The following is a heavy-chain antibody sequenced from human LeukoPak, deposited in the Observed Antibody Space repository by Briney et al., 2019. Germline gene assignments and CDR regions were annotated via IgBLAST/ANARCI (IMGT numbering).Heavy chain of an antibody. Sequence: PGGSLSLSCAASGFTFSSYSMNWVRQAPGKGLEWVSSISSSSSYIYYADSVKGRFTISRDNAKNSLYLQMNSLRAEDTAVYYCARDPLGISGSYTDYWGQGTLVTVSS. CDR3: ARDPLGISGSYTDY. CDR2: ISSSSSYI. CDR1: GFTFSSYS. D-gene: IGHD1-26*01. V-gene: IGHV3-21*01. J-gene: IGHJ4*02.